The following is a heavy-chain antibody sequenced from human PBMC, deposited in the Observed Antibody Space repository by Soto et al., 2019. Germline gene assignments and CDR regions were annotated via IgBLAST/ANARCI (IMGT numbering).Heavy chain of an antibody. V-gene: IGHV1-18*04. J-gene: IGHJ6*02. CDR1: GYTFTSYG. Sequence: ASVKVSCKACGYTFTSYGISWVRQAPGQGLEWMGWISAYNGNTNYAQKLQGRVTMTTDTSTSTAYMELRSLRSDDTAVYYCARDRGRDYYYSYGMDVWGQRTTVTVSS. CDR3: ARDRGRDYYYSYGMDV. D-gene: IGHD1-26*01. CDR2: ISAYNGNT.